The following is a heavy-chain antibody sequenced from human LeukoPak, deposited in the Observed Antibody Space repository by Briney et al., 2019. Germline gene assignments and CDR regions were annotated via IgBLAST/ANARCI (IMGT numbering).Heavy chain of an antibody. CDR2: ISWNSGSI. D-gene: IGHD1-26*01. CDR3: AKDIEAYSGSYDY. CDR1: GFTFDDYA. V-gene: IGHV3-9*01. J-gene: IGHJ4*02. Sequence: GGSLRLSCAASGFTFDDYAMHWVQQAPGKGLEWVSGISWNSGSIGYADSVKGRFTISRDNAKNSLYLQMNSLRAEDTALYYCAKDIEAYSGSYDYWGQGTLVTVSS.